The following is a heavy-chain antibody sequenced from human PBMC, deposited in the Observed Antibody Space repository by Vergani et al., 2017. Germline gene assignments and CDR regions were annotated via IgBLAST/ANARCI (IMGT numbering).Heavy chain of an antibody. CDR1: GDSIISRSYY. Sequence: QVQFQESGPGLVKASETLSLTCTVSGDSIISRSYYWGWIRQPPGNGLEWIGSIYNSGNVDSSSSLKSRVTISADTSKNQFSLRLTSVTAADTAVYYCASGKYYSDSTSHFRGRYFDVWGRGTLVTVPS. V-gene: IGHV4-39*01. D-gene: IGHD3-16*01. CDR3: ASGKYYSDSTSHFRGRYFDV. J-gene: IGHJ2*01. CDR2: IYNSGNV.